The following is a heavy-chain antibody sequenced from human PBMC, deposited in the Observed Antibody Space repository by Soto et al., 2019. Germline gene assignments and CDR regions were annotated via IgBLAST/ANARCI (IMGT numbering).Heavy chain of an antibody. J-gene: IGHJ4*02. CDR2: ISYDGSNK. D-gene: IGHD3-10*01. Sequence: QVQLVESGGGVVQPGRSLRLSCAASGFTFSSYAMHWVRQAPGKGLEWVAVISYDGSNKYYADSVKGRFTISRDNSKNTLYLQMNSLRAEDTAVYYCARDRSFRWGYYGSGILTGGIDYWGQGTLVTVSS. V-gene: IGHV3-30-3*01. CDR3: ARDRSFRWGYYGSGILTGGIDY. CDR1: GFTFSSYA.